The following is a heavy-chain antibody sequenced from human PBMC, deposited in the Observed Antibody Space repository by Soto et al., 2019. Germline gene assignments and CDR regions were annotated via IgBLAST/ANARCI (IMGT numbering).Heavy chain of an antibody. D-gene: IGHD3-10*01. CDR3: AKEGGYYGSGSYNGYYYYCMDV. V-gene: IGHV3-23*01. Sequence: EVQLLESGGGLVQPGGSLRLSCAASGFTFSSYAMSWVRQAPGKGLEWVSAISGSGGSTYYADSVKGRFTISRDTSKNTLYLQMNSLRAEDTAVYYCAKEGGYYGSGSYNGYYYYCMDVWGQGTTVTVSS. CDR2: ISGSGGST. CDR1: GFTFSSYA. J-gene: IGHJ6*02.